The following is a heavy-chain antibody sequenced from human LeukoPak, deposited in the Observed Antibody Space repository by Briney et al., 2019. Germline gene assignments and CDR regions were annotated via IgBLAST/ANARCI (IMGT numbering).Heavy chain of an antibody. CDR1: GYTFPSYF. CDR3: TRTIGYRPVAGLKEKWFDP. CDR2: INPTGGST. J-gene: IGHJ5*02. D-gene: IGHD6-19*01. Sequence: GASVKVSCKASGYTFPSYFMHWVRQAPGQGLEWMGIINPTGGSTTYAQKFQGRVTMTSDTSTNTVYMELSSLISEDTAVYYCTRTIGYRPVAGLKEKWFDPWGQGTLVTVSS. V-gene: IGHV1-46*01.